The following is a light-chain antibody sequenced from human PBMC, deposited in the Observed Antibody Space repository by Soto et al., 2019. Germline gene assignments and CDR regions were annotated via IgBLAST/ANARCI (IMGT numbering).Light chain of an antibody. CDR3: QQRSNWPLT. CDR1: QSVSSY. J-gene: IGKJ4*01. Sequence: IVMTQSPGTLSVSPGERATLSRRASQSVSSYLAWYQQKPGQAPRLLIYDASNRATGIPARFSGSGSGTDFTLTISSLEPEDFAVYYCQQRSNWPLTFGGGTKVDIK. V-gene: IGKV3-11*01. CDR2: DAS.